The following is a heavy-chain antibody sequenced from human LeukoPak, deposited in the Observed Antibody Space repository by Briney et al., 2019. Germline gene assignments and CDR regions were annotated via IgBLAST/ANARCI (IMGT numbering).Heavy chain of an antibody. J-gene: IGHJ4*02. CDR1: EYTFTSYD. CDR3: ARGRHPGPTWISEY. D-gene: IGHD5-12*01. Sequence: ASVKVSCKAFEYTFTSYDINWVRQATGQGLEWMGWMNPNSGNTGYAQKFQGRVTMTRNTSISTAYMELSSLTSEDTAVYYCARGRHPGPTWISEYWGRGTLVTVSS. CDR2: MNPNSGNT. V-gene: IGHV1-8*01.